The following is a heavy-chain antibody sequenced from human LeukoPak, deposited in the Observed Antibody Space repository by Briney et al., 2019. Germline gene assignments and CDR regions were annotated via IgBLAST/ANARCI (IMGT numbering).Heavy chain of an antibody. CDR3: AGGDRVDSSSWYNWFDP. CDR1: GGAINSYY. J-gene: IGHJ5*02. Sequence: PSETLSLTCTVSGGAINSYYWTWIRQPPGRGLEWIGYVSYSGSTNYNPSLKSRVMISEDTSKNQFSLKVNSVTAADTAVYYCAGGDRVDSSSWYNWFDPWGQGTLVTVSS. V-gene: IGHV4-59*01. CDR2: VSYSGST. D-gene: IGHD6-13*01.